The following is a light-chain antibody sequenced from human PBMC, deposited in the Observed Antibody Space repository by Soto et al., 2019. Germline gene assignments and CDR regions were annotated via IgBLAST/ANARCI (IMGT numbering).Light chain of an antibody. CDR2: DVS. CDR3: QQRRNWPRT. J-gene: IGKJ1*01. V-gene: IGKV3-11*01. Sequence: IVLTQSPATLSLSPGNRATLSCRASQNISSYLIWYQQKPGQSPRVLIYDVSNRATGIPTRFSGSWSGTDFTLTISSLETEDFAVYYCQQRRNWPRTFGQGTKVDIK. CDR1: QNISSY.